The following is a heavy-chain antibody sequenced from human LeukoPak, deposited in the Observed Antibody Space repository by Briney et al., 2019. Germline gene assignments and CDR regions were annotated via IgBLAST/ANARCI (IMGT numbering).Heavy chain of an antibody. CDR1: GYTFTGYY. Sequence: ASVTVSCKASGYTFTGYYMHWVRQAPGQGLEWMGWINPNSGGTNYAQRFQGRVSMTTDTSISTAYMELSRLRSDDTAVYYCARGSGSSRYYHTDYWGQGTLVTVSS. CDR2: INPNSGGT. J-gene: IGHJ4*02. V-gene: IGHV1-2*02. CDR3: ARGSGSSRYYHTDY. D-gene: IGHD3-22*01.